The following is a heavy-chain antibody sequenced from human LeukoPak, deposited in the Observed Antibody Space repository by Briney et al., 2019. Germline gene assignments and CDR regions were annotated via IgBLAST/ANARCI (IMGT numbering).Heavy chain of an antibody. D-gene: IGHD3-10*01. CDR2: INHSGST. CDR1: GGSFSGYY. V-gene: IGHV4-34*01. Sequence: SETLSLTCAVYGGSFSGYYWSWIRQPPGKGLEWIGEINHSGSTNYNPSLKSRVTISVDTSKNQFSLKLSSVTAADTAVYYCAVEGRYGSGTKDAFDIWGQGTMVTVSS. J-gene: IGHJ3*02. CDR3: AVEGRYGSGTKDAFDI.